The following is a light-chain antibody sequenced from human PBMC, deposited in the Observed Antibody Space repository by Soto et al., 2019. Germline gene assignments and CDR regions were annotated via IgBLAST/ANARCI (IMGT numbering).Light chain of an antibody. CDR2: DAS. CDR3: QRYNSWPPIT. V-gene: IGKV3-15*01. CDR1: ESVSRN. J-gene: IGKJ5*01. Sequence: EVVLTQSPATLSLSPGGRATLSCRASESVSRNLAWDQQKPGQAHRPRIYDASTRATGIPDRFSGGGSGTEFTLTISSLQSEDFVVYDCQRYNSWPPITFGQGTRLEIK.